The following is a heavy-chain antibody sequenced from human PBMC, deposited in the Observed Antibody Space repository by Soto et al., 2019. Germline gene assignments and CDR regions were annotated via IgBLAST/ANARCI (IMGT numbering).Heavy chain of an antibody. J-gene: IGHJ4*02. CDR2: INHSGVS. Sequence: ETLSLTCAVYCGSFSGYYWTWIRQPPGKGLEWIGEINHSGVSNYNPSLKSRVTFSVDTSKNHFSLMLRSVTAADTAVYYCAKTYGDYRQDFDYWGQGTLVTVSS. CDR1: CGSFSGYY. CDR3: AKTYGDYRQDFDY. V-gene: IGHV4-34*01. D-gene: IGHD4-17*01.